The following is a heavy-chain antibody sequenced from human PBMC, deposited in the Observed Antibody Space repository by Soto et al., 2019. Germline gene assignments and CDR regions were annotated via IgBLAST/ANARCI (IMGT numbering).Heavy chain of an antibody. J-gene: IGHJ4*02. CDR2: MNPNSGNT. Sequence: QVQLVQSGAEVKKPGASVKVSCKASGYTFTSYDINWVRQATGQGLEWMGWMNPNSGNTGYAQKFQGRVTMTRNTTISTDNMERSIRRSEDTAVYYGARGPQLDWARVPDDYWGQGTLVTVSS. D-gene: IGHD1-1*01. V-gene: IGHV1-8*01. CDR3: ARGPQLDWARVPDDY. CDR1: GYTFTSYD.